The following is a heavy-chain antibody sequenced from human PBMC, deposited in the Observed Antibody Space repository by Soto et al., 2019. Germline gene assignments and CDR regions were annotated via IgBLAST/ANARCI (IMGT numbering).Heavy chain of an antibody. Sequence: PSETLSHTCTVSGGSISNHYWNWLRQPPGKGLEWIGCVYNSGSTIYNPSLESRVTISVDTSKNQFSLSLTSVTAADTAVFYCAKRTISDSTSGPYNWLDPWGQGALVTVSS. CDR2: VYNSGST. CDR3: AKRTISDSTSGPYNWLDP. CDR1: GGSISNHY. V-gene: IGHV4-59*08. J-gene: IGHJ5*02. D-gene: IGHD2-2*01.